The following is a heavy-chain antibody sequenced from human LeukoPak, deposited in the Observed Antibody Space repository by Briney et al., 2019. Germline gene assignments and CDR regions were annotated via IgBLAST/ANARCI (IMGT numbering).Heavy chain of an antibody. Sequence: GGSLRLSCAASGFTVSNNYMSWVRQAPGKGLEWVSVIYSGGSTYYADSVKGRFTISRDNSKNTLYLQMNSLRAEDTAVYYCARDEITMVRGVYYYYGMDVWGQGTTVTVSS. CDR1: GFTVSNNY. CDR3: ARDEITMVRGVYYYYGMDV. J-gene: IGHJ6*02. D-gene: IGHD3-10*01. V-gene: IGHV3-53*01. CDR2: IYSGGST.